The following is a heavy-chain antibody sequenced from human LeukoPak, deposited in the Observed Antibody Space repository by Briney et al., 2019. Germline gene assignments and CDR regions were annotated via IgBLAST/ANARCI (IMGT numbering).Heavy chain of an antibody. CDR1: GFTFSSYD. J-gene: IGHJ5*02. Sequence: GGSLRLSCEASGFTFSSYDMSWVRQAPGKGLEWVSTISGSGGRTYYADSVRGRFTISRDNSKNTLYLQMNSLRAEDTAVYCARDYDVLTAYPPTQLFDPWGQGTLVAVSS. V-gene: IGHV3-23*01. D-gene: IGHD3-9*01. CDR2: ISGSGGRT. CDR3: ARDYDVLTAYPPTQLFDP.